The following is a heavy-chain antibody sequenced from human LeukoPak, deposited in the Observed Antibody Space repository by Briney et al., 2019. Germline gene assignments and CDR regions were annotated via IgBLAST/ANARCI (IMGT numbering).Heavy chain of an antibody. V-gene: IGHV3-74*01. D-gene: IGHD3-22*01. CDR1: GFSFSDYF. J-gene: IGHJ4*01. CDR3: AREMIRGGDPLRYFDF. CDR2: ASNDGTII. Sequence: PRGSLRLSCAASGFSFSDYFMHWVRQAPGQGPVWVSRASNDGTIIDYADFVKGRFTMSRDNAQNTVSLQMNSLRVEDGAIYYCAREMIRGGDPLRYFDFWGHGALVTVSS.